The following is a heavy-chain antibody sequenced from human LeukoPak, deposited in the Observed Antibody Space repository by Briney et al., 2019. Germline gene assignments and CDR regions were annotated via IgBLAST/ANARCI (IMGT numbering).Heavy chain of an antibody. CDR1: GGSFSGYY. J-gene: IGHJ4*02. CDR3: ARGRWLRLIDY. D-gene: IGHD5-12*01. Sequence: PETLSLTCAVYGGSFSGYYWSWIRQPPGKGLEWIGEINHSGSTNYNPSLKSRVTISVDTSKNQFSLKLSSVTAADTAVYYCARGRWLRLIDYWGQGTLVTVSS. CDR2: INHSGST. V-gene: IGHV4-34*01.